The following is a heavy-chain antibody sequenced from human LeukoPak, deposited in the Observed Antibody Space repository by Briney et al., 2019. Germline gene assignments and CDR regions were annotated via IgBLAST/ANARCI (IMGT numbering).Heavy chain of an antibody. V-gene: IGHV3-23*01. Sequence: GGSLRLSCVASGFTFSNYAVTWVRQAPGKGLEWVSAISGSGSSTNYADSVRGRFTFSRDNSKNTVYLQMNTLRAEDSAVYYCAKASGWFSQALEYWGQGTLVTVSS. CDR1: GFTFSNYA. CDR2: ISGSGSST. CDR3: AKASGWFSQALEY. J-gene: IGHJ4*02. D-gene: IGHD6-13*01.